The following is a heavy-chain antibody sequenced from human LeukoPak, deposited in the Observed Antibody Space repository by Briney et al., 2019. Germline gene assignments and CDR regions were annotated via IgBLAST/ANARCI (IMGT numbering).Heavy chain of an antibody. V-gene: IGHV1-69*01. CDR1: GGSFSSHA. CDR2: IIPIASTI. Sequence: SVKVSCKASGGSFSSHAITWVRQARGQGLEWMGGIIPIASTINYAQKFQGRVTITADESTSTAYMELTSLRSEDTAVYYCATGGMYSYGFTSIGFDIWGQGTMVTVSS. D-gene: IGHD5-18*01. J-gene: IGHJ3*02. CDR3: ATGGMYSYGFTSIGFDI.